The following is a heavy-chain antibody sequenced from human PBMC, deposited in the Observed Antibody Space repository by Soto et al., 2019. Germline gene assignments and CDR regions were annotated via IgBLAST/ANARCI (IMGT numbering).Heavy chain of an antibody. D-gene: IGHD3-22*01. CDR1: GGSFSGYY. CDR2: INHSGST. V-gene: IGHV4-34*01. J-gene: IGHJ4*02. Sequence: SETLSLTCAVYGGSFSGYYWSWIRQPPGKGLEWIGEINHSGSTKYNPSLKSRVTISVDTSKNQFSLKLNSVTAADAAVYYCASPSRYDSSGYYSDYCGQGTLVTVSS. CDR3: ASPSRYDSSGYYSDY.